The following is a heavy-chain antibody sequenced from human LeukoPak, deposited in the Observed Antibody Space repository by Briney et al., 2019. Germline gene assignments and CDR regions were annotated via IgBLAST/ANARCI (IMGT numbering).Heavy chain of an antibody. V-gene: IGHV3-64D*06. CDR3: VSGYCSGGSCLGDAYFQH. CDR1: GVTFSSYA. J-gene: IGHJ1*01. CDR2: ISSSGGST. D-gene: IGHD2-15*01. Sequence: GGSLRLTCSASGVTFSSYAMHWVRQAPGKGLEYVSAISSSGGSTYYADSEKRRFTISRDNSKYTLYLQMSSLRAEDTAVYYCVSGYCSGGSCLGDAYFQHWGQGTLVTVSS.